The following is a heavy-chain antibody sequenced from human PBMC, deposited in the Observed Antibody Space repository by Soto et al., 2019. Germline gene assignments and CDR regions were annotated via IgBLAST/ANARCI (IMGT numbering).Heavy chain of an antibody. J-gene: IGHJ4*02. V-gene: IGHV3-21*01. Sequence: PGGSLRLSCAASGFTFSSYSMTWVRQAPGKGLEWVSTISSGSSYMYDPVSMKGQYTNTRDDANISLYLEMNSLVAYDTAVYYCARGSTVTEFWGQGTLVTVSS. CDR3: ARGSTVTEF. CDR1: GFTFSSYS. CDR2: ISSGSSYM. D-gene: IGHD4-17*01.